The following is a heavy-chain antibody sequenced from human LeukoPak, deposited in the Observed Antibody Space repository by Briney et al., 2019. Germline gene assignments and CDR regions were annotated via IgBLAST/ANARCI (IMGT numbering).Heavy chain of an antibody. V-gene: IGHV3-74*01. Sequence: GGSLRLSCAASGFTFSSYWMHWVRQAPGKGLVWVSRINSDGSSTSYADSVKGRFTISRDNAKNTLYLQMNSLRAEDTAVYYCATGKWELPPNWFDPWGQGTLVTVSS. CDR1: GFTFSSYW. CDR2: INSDGSST. D-gene: IGHD1-26*01. CDR3: ATGKWELPPNWFDP. J-gene: IGHJ5*02.